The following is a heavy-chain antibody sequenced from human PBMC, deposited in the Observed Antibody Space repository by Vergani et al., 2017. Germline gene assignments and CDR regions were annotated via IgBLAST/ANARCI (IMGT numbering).Heavy chain of an antibody. D-gene: IGHD2-2*02. J-gene: IGHJ4*02. Sequence: QVQLQESGPGLVKPPGTLSLTCAVSGDSISSNNCWTVVRQPPGKGLEWIGEICHPEDTQYSPSLKSRVTVSGDVSRNLFSLRLNSVNAADTAVYSWATNRYRRWDYYFDYWGQGILVTVSS. V-gene: IGHV4-4*01. CDR3: ATNRYRRWDYYFDY. CDR2: ICHPEDT. CDR1: GDSISSNNC.